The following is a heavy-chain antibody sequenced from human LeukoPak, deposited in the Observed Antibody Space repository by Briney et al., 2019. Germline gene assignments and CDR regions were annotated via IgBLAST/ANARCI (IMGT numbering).Heavy chain of an antibody. Sequence: APSVKLSCKVSGYTFTSYGTSWVRHAPGQGLEWMGWISAYNGNTNYAQKLQGRVTMTTDTSTSTAYMELRSLRSDDTAVYYCARDLGSGTDDAFDIWGQGTMVTVSS. CDR1: GYTFTSYG. J-gene: IGHJ3*02. CDR2: ISAYNGNT. V-gene: IGHV1-18*01. D-gene: IGHD1-1*01. CDR3: ARDLGSGTDDAFDI.